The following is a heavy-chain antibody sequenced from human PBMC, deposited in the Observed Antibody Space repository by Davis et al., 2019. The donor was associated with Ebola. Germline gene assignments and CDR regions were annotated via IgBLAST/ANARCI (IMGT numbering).Heavy chain of an antibody. J-gene: IGHJ6*02. V-gene: IGHV4-34*01. CDR1: GGSFSGYY. Sequence: SETLSLTCAVYGGSFSGYYWSWIRQPPGKGLEWIGEINHSGSTNYNPSLKSRVTISVDTSKNQFSLKLSSVTAADTAVYYCARQETVDTAMVIDYYYYYGMDVWGQGTTVTVSS. CDR3: ARQETVDTAMVIDYYYYYGMDV. D-gene: IGHD5-18*01. CDR2: INHSGST.